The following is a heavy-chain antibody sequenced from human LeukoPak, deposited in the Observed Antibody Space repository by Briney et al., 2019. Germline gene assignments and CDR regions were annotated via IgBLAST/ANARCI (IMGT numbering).Heavy chain of an antibody. CDR2: IIPIFGTA. CDR1: GGTFSSYA. V-gene: IGHV1-69*05. J-gene: IGHJ6*03. D-gene: IGHD6-6*01. Sequence: ASVKVSCKASGGTFSSYAISWVRQAPGQGLEWMGGIIPIFGTANYAQKFQGRVTITTDESTSTAYMELSSLRSEDTAVYYCARVIAAPDYYYYYMDVWGKGTTVTVSS. CDR3: ARVIAAPDYYYYYMDV.